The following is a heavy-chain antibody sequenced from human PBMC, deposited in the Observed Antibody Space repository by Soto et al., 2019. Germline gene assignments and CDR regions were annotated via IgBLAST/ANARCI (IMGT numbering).Heavy chain of an antibody. J-gene: IGHJ6*02. CDR1: GYTFTSYY. CDR3: ASYYYDSSGYLLPQIYGMDV. Sequence: QVQLVQSGAEVKKPGASVKVSCKASGYTFTSYYMHWVRQAPGQGLEWMGIINPSGGSTSYAQKCTGRVTMTRDTCTGKVYMELSSLRSEDTAVYYCASYYYDSSGYLLPQIYGMDVWGQGTTVTVSS. V-gene: IGHV1-46*01. CDR2: INPSGGST. D-gene: IGHD3-22*01.